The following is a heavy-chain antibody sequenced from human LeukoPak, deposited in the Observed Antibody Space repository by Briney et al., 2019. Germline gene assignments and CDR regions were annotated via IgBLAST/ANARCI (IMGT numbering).Heavy chain of an antibody. Sequence: GASVKVSCKASGYTFTGYYIHWVRQAPGQGLEWMGWINANSGGTNYALKFQGRVTVTNDTSISTAYMELSRLRSDDTAVYYCARSIVVVPAAIRSTGFDPWGQGTLVTVSS. CDR3: ARSIVVVPAAIRSTGFDP. CDR2: INANSGGT. V-gene: IGHV1-2*02. D-gene: IGHD2-2*02. J-gene: IGHJ5*02. CDR1: GYTFTGYY.